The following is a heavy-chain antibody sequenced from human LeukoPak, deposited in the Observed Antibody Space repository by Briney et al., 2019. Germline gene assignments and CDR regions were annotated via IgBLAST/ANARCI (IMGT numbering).Heavy chain of an antibody. D-gene: IGHD1-26*01. V-gene: IGHV3-30*04. J-gene: IGHJ4*02. Sequence: PGGSLRLSCAASGFTFSSYAMHWVRQAPGKGLEWVAIISYDGSNKYYADSVKGRFTISRANSKNTLYLQLNSLRAEDTAVYYCARGEWDDGVYYFDYWGQGTLVTVSS. CDR3: ARGEWDDGVYYFDY. CDR2: ISYDGSNK. CDR1: GFTFSSYA.